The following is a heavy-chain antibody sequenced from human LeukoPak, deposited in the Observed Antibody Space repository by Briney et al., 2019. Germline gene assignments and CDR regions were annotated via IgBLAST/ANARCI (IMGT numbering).Heavy chain of an antibody. J-gene: IGHJ4*02. D-gene: IGHD3-3*01. CDR3: AKGHFGAGHY. V-gene: IGHV3-43*02. CDR1: GFTFGDYT. CDR2: ITGDGGTT. Sequence: GGSLRLSCAASGFTFGDYTMHWFRQPPGRGLQWVSLITGDGGTTSYAGSVRGRFTISRDNSKNSLYLHMNSLRNEDTALYYCAKGHFGAGHYWGQGTLVTVSS.